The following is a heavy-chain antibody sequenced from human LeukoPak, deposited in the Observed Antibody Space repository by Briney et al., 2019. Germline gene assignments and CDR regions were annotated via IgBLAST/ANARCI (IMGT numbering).Heavy chain of an antibody. CDR3: ARVDGPHPSL. J-gene: IGHJ6*02. Sequence: SGTLSLTCPVSGGTISSYDWSWIRQPAGKGLELIGRIDTSLSTNYNSSLKSRVTMSVDTSKNQYSLKLSSVTAAVTAVYCCARVDGPHPSLWGQGTTVTV. V-gene: IGHV4-4*07. CDR1: GGTISSYD. CDR2: IDTSLST. D-gene: IGHD3-9*01.